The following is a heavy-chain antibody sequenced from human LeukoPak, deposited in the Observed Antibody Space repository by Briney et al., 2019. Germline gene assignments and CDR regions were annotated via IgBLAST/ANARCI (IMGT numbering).Heavy chain of an antibody. CDR3: ARDRRYRRGFNP. V-gene: IGHV3-48*03. D-gene: IGHD1-14*01. Sequence: GALRLSCAASGFTFSSYEMNWVRQAPGKGLEWVSYISSSGSTIYYADSVKGRFTISRDNAKNSLYLQMNSLRAEDTAVYYCARDRRYRRGFNPWGQGTLVTVSS. CDR1: GFTFSSYE. J-gene: IGHJ5*02. CDR2: ISSSGSTI.